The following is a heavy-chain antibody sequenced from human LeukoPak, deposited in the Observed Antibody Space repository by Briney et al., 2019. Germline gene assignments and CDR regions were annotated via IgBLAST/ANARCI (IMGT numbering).Heavy chain of an antibody. CDR2: ISWNSGSI. D-gene: IGHD3-9*01. J-gene: IGHJ4*02. CDR3: AKANLRYFDWLPFDY. CDR1: GFPFDDYA. Sequence: GGSLRLSCAASGFPFDDYAMHWVRQAPGKGREWVSGISWNSGSIGYADSVKGRFTISRDNAKNSLYLQMNSLRAEDMALYYCAKANLRYFDWLPFDYWGQGTLVTVSS. V-gene: IGHV3-9*03.